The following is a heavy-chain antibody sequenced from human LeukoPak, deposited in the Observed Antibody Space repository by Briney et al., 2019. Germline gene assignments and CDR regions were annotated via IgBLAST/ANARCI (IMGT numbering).Heavy chain of an antibody. J-gene: IGHJ6*02. V-gene: IGHV3-33*08. D-gene: IGHD4-4*01. CDR2: IWYDGSNK. CDR1: GFTFSSYW. Sequence: GGSLRLSCAASGFTFSSYWMSWVRQAPGKGLEWVAVIWYDGSNKYYADSVKGRFTISRDNSKNTLYLQMNSLRAEDTAVYYCASFYSNYGFNYYYGMDVWGQGTTVTVSS. CDR3: ASFYSNYGFNYYYGMDV.